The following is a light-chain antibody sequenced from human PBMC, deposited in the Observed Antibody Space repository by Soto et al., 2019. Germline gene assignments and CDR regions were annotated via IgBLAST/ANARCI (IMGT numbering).Light chain of an antibody. J-gene: IGKJ4*01. CDR2: DAS. CDR3: QQYNSFALT. Sequence: DIQMTQSPSTLSASVGDRVTITCRASQSISSWLAWYQQKPGKTPKLLIYDASSLESGVPSRFSGSGSGTEFTLTISSLQPDDFATYYCQQYNSFALTFGGGTKVEIK. CDR1: QSISSW. V-gene: IGKV1-5*01.